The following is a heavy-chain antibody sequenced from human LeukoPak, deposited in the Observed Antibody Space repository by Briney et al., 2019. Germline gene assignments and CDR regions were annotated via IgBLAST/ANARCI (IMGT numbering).Heavy chain of an antibody. CDR3: ARVFFIKQETAYEIGPLNY. J-gene: IGHJ4*02. CDR2: SSSSGRTI. V-gene: IGHV3-48*03. Sequence: GGSLRLSCAASVFTFSSFEMNGVRQAPGKGLEWVSYSSSSGRTIYYADSVQGRFTISRDNAKKSLYLQMNSLRAEDMAVYYCARVFFIKQETAYEIGPLNYWGQGTLATVSS. D-gene: IGHD3-9*01. CDR1: VFTFSSFE.